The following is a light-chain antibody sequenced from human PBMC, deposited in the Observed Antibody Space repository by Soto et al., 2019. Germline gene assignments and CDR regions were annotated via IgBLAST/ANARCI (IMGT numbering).Light chain of an antibody. CDR2: EDT. CDR1: TLGSKF. Sequence: SYELTQPPSVSVSPGQTANITCSGNTLGSKFVFWYQQKAGQSPMVVIYEDTKRPSWIPERFSGSNSGNTATLTISGTQAMDEADFYCQAWDSGTVVFGGGTKLTVL. V-gene: IGLV3-1*01. J-gene: IGLJ2*01. CDR3: QAWDSGTVV.